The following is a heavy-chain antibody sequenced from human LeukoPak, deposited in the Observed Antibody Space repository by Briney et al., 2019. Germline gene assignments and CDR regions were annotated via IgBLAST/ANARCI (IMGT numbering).Heavy chain of an antibody. J-gene: IGHJ6*02. V-gene: IGHV4-59*01. D-gene: IGHD5-24*01. CDR2: IYYSGST. CDR3: AREKRWLQGRYYYYYGMDV. Sequence: SETLSLTCTVSGGSISSYYWSWIRQPPGKGLEWIGYIYYSGSTNYNPSLKSRVTISVDTSKNQFSLKLSSVTAADTAVYYCAREKRWLQGRYYYYYGMDVWGQGTTVTVFS. CDR1: GGSISSYY.